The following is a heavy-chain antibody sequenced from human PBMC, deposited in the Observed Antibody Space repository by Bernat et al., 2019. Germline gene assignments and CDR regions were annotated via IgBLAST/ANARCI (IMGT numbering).Heavy chain of an antibody. Sequence: QVQLQESGPGLVKPSETLSLTCTVSGGSISPYYWSWIRQPPGKGLEWIGYFDSSGSTNYNPSLKSRVTISVDTSKNQFSLNLSSVSAAHTAVYYCARHAGGYAFDIWGQGTMLTVSS. CDR2: FDSSGST. D-gene: IGHD3-16*01. J-gene: IGHJ3*02. CDR3: ARHAGGYAFDI. V-gene: IGHV4-59*08. CDR1: GGSISPYY.